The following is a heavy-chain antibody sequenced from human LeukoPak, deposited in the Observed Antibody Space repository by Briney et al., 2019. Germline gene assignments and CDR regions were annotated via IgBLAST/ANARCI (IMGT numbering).Heavy chain of an antibody. Sequence: ASVKVSCKASRYIFTNYAMNWVRQAPGQGLEWMGWINTNTGNPTYAQGFTGRFVFSLDTSVSTAYLQISSLKAEDTAVYYCATPRGEWELLPFDYWGQGTLVTVSS. D-gene: IGHD1-26*01. CDR3: ATPRGEWELLPFDY. CDR2: INTNTGNP. J-gene: IGHJ4*02. V-gene: IGHV7-4-1*02. CDR1: RYIFTNYA.